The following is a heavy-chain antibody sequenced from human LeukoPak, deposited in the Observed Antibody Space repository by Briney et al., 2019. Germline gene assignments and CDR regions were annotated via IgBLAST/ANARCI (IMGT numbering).Heavy chain of an antibody. CDR2: ISYDGSNK. V-gene: IGHV3-30-3*01. D-gene: IGHD6-13*01. Sequence: GGSLRLSCAASGFTFSSYAMHWVRQAPGKGLEWVAAISYDGSNKYYADSVKGRFTISRDNAKNSLYLQMNSLRAEDTAVYYCARDTPGGIAAAGILDYWGQGTLVTVSS. CDR3: ARDTPGGIAAAGILDY. J-gene: IGHJ4*02. CDR1: GFTFSSYA.